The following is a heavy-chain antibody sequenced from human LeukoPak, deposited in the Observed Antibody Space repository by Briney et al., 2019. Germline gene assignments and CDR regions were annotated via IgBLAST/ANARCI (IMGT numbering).Heavy chain of an antibody. CDR3: ARGEVGAAADRY. J-gene: IGHJ4*02. CDR1: GYTFTSHD. CDR2: MNPNSGNT. D-gene: IGHD2-15*01. Sequence: ASVKVSCKASGYTFTSHDINWVRQATGQGLEWMGWMNPNSGNTGYAQKFQGRVTMTRNTSISTAYMELSSLRSEDTAVYYCARGEVGAAADRYWGQGTLVTVSS. V-gene: IGHV1-8*01.